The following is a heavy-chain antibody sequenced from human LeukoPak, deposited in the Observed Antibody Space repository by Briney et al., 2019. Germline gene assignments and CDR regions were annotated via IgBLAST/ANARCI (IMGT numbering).Heavy chain of an antibody. J-gene: IGHJ3*02. D-gene: IGHD3-16*01. Sequence: SETLSLTCTVSGGSISSSNYYWGWIRQPPGKGLEWITNIFYSGNTYYNPSLRSRFTISVDTSKNQFSLKLSSVTAADTAVYYCARQEVLGSFFDAFDIWGQGTMVTVSS. CDR1: GGSISSSNYY. CDR3: ARQEVLGSFFDAFDI. V-gene: IGHV4-39*01. CDR2: IFYSGNT.